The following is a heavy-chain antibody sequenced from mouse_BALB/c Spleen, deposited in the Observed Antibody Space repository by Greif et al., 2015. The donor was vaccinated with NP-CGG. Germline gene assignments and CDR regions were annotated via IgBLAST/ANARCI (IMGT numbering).Heavy chain of an antibody. CDR2: IDPENGDT. J-gene: IGHJ3*01. V-gene: IGHV14-4*02. CDR3: NYGYGFAY. CDR1: GFNIKDYY. D-gene: IGHD2-2*01. Sequence: EVQLQESGAELVRSGASVKLSCTASGFNIKDYYMHWVKQRPEQGLEWIGWIDPENGDTEYAPKFQGKATMTADTSSNTAYLQLSSLTSEDTAVYYCNYGYGFAYWGQGTLVTVSA.